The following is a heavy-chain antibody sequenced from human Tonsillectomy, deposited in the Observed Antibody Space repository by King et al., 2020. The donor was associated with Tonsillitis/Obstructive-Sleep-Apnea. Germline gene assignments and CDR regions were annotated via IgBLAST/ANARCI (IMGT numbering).Heavy chain of an antibody. Sequence: VQLVESGGGLVKPGGSLRLSCAASGFTFSDYYMSWIRQAPGKGLEWVSYIGSSSSYTNYADSVKGRFTISRDNAKNSLYLQMNSLRAEDTAVYYCAREYTRPDYYMDVWAKGPRSPSP. J-gene: IGHJ6*03. CDR3: AREYTRPDYYMDV. D-gene: IGHD1-1*01. CDR1: GFTFSDYY. CDR2: IGSSSSYT. V-gene: IGHV3-11*05.